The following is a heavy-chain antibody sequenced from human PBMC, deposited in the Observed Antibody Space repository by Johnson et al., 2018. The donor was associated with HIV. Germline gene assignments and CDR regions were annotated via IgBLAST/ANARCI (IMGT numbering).Heavy chain of an antibody. D-gene: IGHD3-16*01. CDR1: GFTFSSYW. Sequence: VQVVESGGGVVQPGGSLRLSCAASGFTFSSYWISWVRQAPGKGLEWVANIKQHGSEKYYVDSVKCRFIISRDNAKNSLYLQMNSLRAEDTAFYYCAKDIGDYVPGHAFDIWGQGTMVTVSS. V-gene: IGHV3-7*05. J-gene: IGHJ3*02. CDR2: IKQHGSEK. CDR3: AKDIGDYVPGHAFDI.